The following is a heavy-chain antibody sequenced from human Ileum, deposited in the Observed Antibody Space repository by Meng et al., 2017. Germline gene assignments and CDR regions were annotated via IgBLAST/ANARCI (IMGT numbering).Heavy chain of an antibody. CDR2: IYGGDT. CDR1: GFSVSVSTNY. J-gene: IGHJ1*01. V-gene: IGHV3-53*02. CDR3: ATDHGTSKVLH. Sequence: EVPLGGTGGGLTPPGGSLTRALAASGFSVSVSTNYMNWVRQAPGKGLEWVSLIYGGDTFYADSVKGRFTISTDNSGNTLWLHMNSLRAEDTAVYYCATDHGTSKVLHWGQGTLVTASS. D-gene: IGHD1-26*01.